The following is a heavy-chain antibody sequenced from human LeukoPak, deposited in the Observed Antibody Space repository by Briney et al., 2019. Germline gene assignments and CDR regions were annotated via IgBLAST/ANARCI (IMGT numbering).Heavy chain of an antibody. CDR3: ARVPPRDYGDYPHGARLSDY. V-gene: IGHV1-8*01. J-gene: IGHJ4*02. D-gene: IGHD4-17*01. CDR1: GYTFTSYD. CDR2: MNPNSGNT. Sequence: PWASVKVSCKASGYTFTSYDINWVRQATGQGLEWMGWMNPNSGNTGYAQKFQGRVTMTRNTSISTAYMELSSLRSEDTAVYYCARVPPRDYGDYPHGARLSDYWGQGTLVTVSS.